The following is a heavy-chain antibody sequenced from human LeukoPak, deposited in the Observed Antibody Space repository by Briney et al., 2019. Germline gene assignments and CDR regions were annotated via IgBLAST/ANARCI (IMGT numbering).Heavy chain of an antibody. J-gene: IGHJ3*02. Sequence: GGSLILSCAATGFMFSSYSMNWVRQAPGKGLEWVAVISYDGSNKYFADSVKGRFTISRDNSKNTLYLQMNSLRAEDTAVYYCAKDYDSSGWAAFDIWGQGTMVTVSS. V-gene: IGHV3-30*18. D-gene: IGHD3-22*01. CDR1: GFMFSSYS. CDR3: AKDYDSSGWAAFDI. CDR2: ISYDGSNK.